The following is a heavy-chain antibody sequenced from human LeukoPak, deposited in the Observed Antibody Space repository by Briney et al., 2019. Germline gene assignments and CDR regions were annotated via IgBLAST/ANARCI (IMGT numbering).Heavy chain of an antibody. D-gene: IGHD6-6*01. Sequence: EGSLRLSCAASGFTFRSYSMNWVRQAPGKGQEWVSSISSSSSYIYYADSVRGRFTISRDNAKNSLDLQMNSLKGEDTAVYYCAVGIAGRPGPYYWGQGTLVTVSS. V-gene: IGHV3-21*01. CDR2: ISSSSSYI. J-gene: IGHJ4*02. CDR3: AVGIAGRPGPYY. CDR1: GFTFRSYS.